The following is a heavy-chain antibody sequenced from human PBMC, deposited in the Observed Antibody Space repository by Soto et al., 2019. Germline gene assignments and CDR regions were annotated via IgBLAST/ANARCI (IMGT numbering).Heavy chain of an antibody. V-gene: IGHV1-18*01. J-gene: IGHJ4*02. CDR1: GYTFTSYG. CDR3: AIIGSGDYSDFDY. D-gene: IGHD4-4*01. CDR2: IRPNDGHT. Sequence: ASVKVSCKGLGYTFTSYGISWVRQAPGQGLEWMGWIRPNDGHTNYAQKFQDRVTMTRDTSTTTVYMDLRSLGSDDTAVYYCAIIGSGDYSDFDYWGQGTMVTVSS.